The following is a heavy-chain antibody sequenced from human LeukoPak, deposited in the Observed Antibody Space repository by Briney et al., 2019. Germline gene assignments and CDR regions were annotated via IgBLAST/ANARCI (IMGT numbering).Heavy chain of an antibody. CDR2: ISWNSGSI. CDR3: AKDSGAVAGSPGDY. D-gene: IGHD6-19*01. Sequence: PGGSLRLSCAASGFTFDDYAMHCVRHAPGKGLEWVSGISWNSGSIGYADSVKGRFTISRDNAKNSLYLQMNSLRAEDTALYYCAKDSGAVAGSPGDYWGQGTLVSVSS. V-gene: IGHV3-9*01. J-gene: IGHJ4*02. CDR1: GFTFDDYA.